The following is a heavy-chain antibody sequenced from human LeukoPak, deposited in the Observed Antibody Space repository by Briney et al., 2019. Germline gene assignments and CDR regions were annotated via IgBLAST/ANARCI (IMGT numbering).Heavy chain of an antibody. V-gene: IGHV4-34*01. J-gene: IGHJ4*02. CDR2: INHSGST. D-gene: IGHD5-24*01. CDR1: GGSFSGYY. CDR3: ARGKRGDY. Sequence: SETLSLTCAVYGGSFSGYYWSWIRQPPRKGLEWIGEINHSGSTNYNPSLKSRVTISVDTSKNQFSLKLSSVTAADTAVYYCARGKRGDYWGQGTLVTVSS.